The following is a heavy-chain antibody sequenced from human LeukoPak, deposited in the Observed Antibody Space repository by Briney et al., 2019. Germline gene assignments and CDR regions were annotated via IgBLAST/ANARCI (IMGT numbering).Heavy chain of an antibody. D-gene: IGHD1-14*01. CDR2: IKQDGSEK. CDR3: ARAYNKAFDY. V-gene: IGHV3-7*01. Sequence: GGSLRLSCAASGFAFSSYWMTWVRQAPGKGLEWVAKIKQDGSEKYYVDSVKGRFTISRDNAKSSLYLQMNSLRAEDTAVYYCARAYNKAFDYWGRGTLVTVSS. J-gene: IGHJ4*02. CDR1: GFAFSSYW.